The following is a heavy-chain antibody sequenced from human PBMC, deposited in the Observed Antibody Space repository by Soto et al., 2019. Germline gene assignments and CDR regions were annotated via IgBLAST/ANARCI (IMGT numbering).Heavy chain of an antibody. D-gene: IGHD5-12*01. CDR3: ARESGGATATLDYYYFYMDV. CDR1: GYTFTSYY. V-gene: IGHV1-2*04. CDR2: INPSGGIT. Sequence: ASVKVSCKASGYTFTSYYMHWVRQAPGQGLEWMGWINPSGGITNYAQKFQGWVTMTRDTSIRTVYMELSSLRSDDTAVYYCARESGGATATLDYYYFYMDVWGKGTTVTVSS. J-gene: IGHJ6*03.